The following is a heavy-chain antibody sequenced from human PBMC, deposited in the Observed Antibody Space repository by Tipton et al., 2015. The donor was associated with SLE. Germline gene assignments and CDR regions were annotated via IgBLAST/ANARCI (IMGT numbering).Heavy chain of an antibody. Sequence: TLSLTCTVYGESFSASQWTWIRQPPGKGLEWIGEINHSGSTNYNPSLKSRVTISVDTSKNQFSLKLSPVTAADTAVYYCARRGYDIPYYYYMDVWGKGTTVTVSS. V-gene: IGHV4-34*01. CDR1: GESFSASQ. J-gene: IGHJ6*03. CDR2: INHSGST. CDR3: ARRGYDIPYYYYMDV. D-gene: IGHD3-9*01.